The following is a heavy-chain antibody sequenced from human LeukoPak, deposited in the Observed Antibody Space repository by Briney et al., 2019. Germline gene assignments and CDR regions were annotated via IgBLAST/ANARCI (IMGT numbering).Heavy chain of an antibody. J-gene: IGHJ4*02. CDR3: ESSGWYGELDFDY. Sequence: PGGSLRLSCAASGFTFSSYAMSWVRQAPGKGLEWVSAISGSGGSTYYADSVKGRFTISRDNSKNTLYLQMNSLRAEDTAVYYCESSGWYGELDFDYWGQGTLVTVSS. D-gene: IGHD6-19*01. CDR2: ISGSGGST. CDR1: GFTFSSYA. V-gene: IGHV3-23*01.